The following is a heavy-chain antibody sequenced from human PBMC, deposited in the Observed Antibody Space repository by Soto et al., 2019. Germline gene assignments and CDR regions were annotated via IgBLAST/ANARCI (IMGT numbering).Heavy chain of an antibody. J-gene: IGHJ6*02. CDR3: ARLGGYCSSTKCYGYHGMDV. Sequence: QLQLQESGPGLVKPSETLSLTCTVSGGSISSGPYSWGWIRQPPGEGLEWIGTFHYSENTYYNPSLQSRVTISVATSKNQFSLKVSSVTVADTAVYFCARLGGYCSSTKCYGYHGMDVWGQGTTVTVSS. CDR1: GGSISSGPYS. D-gene: IGHD2-2*01. CDR2: FHYSENT. V-gene: IGHV4-39*01.